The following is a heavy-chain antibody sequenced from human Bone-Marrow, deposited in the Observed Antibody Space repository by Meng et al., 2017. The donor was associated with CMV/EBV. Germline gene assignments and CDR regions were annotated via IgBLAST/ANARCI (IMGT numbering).Heavy chain of an antibody. CDR2: IKQDGSEK. V-gene: IGHV3-7*01. Sequence: GESLKISCAASGFTFSSYWMSWVRQAPGKGLEWVANIKQDGSEKYYVDSVKGRFTISRDNAKNSLYLQMNSLRAEDTAVYYCARELSGHNFWSGSYIMDVWGQGTTVTVSS. D-gene: IGHD3-3*01. J-gene: IGHJ6*02. CDR3: ARELSGHNFWSGSYIMDV. CDR1: GFTFSSYW.